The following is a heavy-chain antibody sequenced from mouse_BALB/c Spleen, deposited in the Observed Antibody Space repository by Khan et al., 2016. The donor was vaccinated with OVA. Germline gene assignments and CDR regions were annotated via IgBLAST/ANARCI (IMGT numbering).Heavy chain of an antibody. V-gene: IGHV1S81*02. CDR3: ARINKIVATYFDY. Sequence: QVQLQQSGAELVKAGASVKMSCKASGYTFTSYWMHWVKQRLGQSLEWFAETNPTNGRTYYNEKFKSKATLTVDKSSSTAYMLLSGPTFEDSAVYYCARINKIVATYFDYWGQGTTLTVSS. J-gene: IGHJ2*01. CDR1: GYTFTSYW. CDR2: TNPTNGRT. D-gene: IGHD1-1*01.